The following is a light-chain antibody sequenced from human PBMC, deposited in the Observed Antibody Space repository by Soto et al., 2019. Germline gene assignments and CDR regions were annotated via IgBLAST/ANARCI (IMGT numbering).Light chain of an antibody. CDR2: GVS. CDR3: DSYTSSSTYV. V-gene: IGLV2-14*01. J-gene: IGLJ1*01. CDR1: SSDVGGYDY. Sequence: QSALTQPASVSGSPGQSITISCIGTSSDVGGYDYVSWYQQHPGKAPKLIIYGVSKRPSGVSDRFSGSKSGNTASLTISGLQAEDEADYYCDSYTSSSTYVFGSGTMVTVL.